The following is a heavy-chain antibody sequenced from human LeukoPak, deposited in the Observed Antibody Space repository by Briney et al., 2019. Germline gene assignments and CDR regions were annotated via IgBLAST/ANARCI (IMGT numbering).Heavy chain of an antibody. D-gene: IGHD6-25*01. CDR1: GGSSSSSSYY. Sequence: SETLSLTCTVSGGSSSSSSYYWGWIRQPPGKGLEWIGSIYYSGSTYYNPSLKIRVTISVDTSKNQFSLKLSSVTAADPAVYYCARLRSGWAMGPFDYWGQGTLVTVSS. J-gene: IGHJ4*02. CDR2: IYYSGST. CDR3: ARLRSGWAMGPFDY. V-gene: IGHV4-39*01.